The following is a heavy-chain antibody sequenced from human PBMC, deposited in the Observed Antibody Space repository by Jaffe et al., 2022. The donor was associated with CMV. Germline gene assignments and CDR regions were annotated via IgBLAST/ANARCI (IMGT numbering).Heavy chain of an antibody. CDR2: IKQDGSEK. CDR1: GFTFSSYW. D-gene: IGHD1-1*01. J-gene: IGHJ6*03. Sequence: EVQLVESGGGLVQPGGSLRLSCAASGFTFSSYWMSWVRQAPGKGLEWVANIKQDGSEKYYVDSVKGRFTISRDNAKNSLYLQMNSLRAEDTAVYYCARDRGELEGDRYYYYMDVWGKGTTVTVSS. V-gene: IGHV3-7*03. CDR3: ARDRGELEGDRYYYYMDV.